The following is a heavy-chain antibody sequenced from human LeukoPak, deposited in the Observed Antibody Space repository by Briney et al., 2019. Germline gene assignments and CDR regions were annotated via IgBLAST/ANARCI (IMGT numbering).Heavy chain of an antibody. Sequence: ASVKVSCKASGYTFTSYTMHWVRQAPGQRLEWLGWINAGNGNTEYSQKFQGGVTFTRDTSASTAYMELSSLRSEDTAVYYCARAYYYDSSGYSIPGAYWGQGTLVTVSS. CDR2: INAGNGNT. CDR3: ARAYYYDSSGYSIPGAY. V-gene: IGHV1-3*01. D-gene: IGHD3-22*01. CDR1: GYTFTSYT. J-gene: IGHJ4*02.